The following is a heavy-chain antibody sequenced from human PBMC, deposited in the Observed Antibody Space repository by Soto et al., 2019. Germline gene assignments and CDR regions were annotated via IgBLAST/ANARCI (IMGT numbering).Heavy chain of an antibody. V-gene: IGHV5-51*01. CDR2: IYPYDSDT. D-gene: IGHD2-2*01. CDR1: GYSFTSYW. J-gene: IGHJ4*01. CDR3: ARHLGGSTRGNFDY. Sequence: GASLKISCKTSGYSFTSYWIGWVRQMPGKGMEWMGNIYPYDSDTRYSPSFQGQVTISADTSITPAYLQWSGLRASDTAMYFCARHLGGSTRGNFDYWGQGTLVTVSS.